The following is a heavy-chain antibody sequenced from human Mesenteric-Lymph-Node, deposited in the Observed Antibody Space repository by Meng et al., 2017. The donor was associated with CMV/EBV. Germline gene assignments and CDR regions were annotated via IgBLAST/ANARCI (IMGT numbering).Heavy chain of an antibody. J-gene: IGHJ5*01. D-gene: IGHD3-22*01. CDR1: TFSSDT. CDR2: IIPNSATT. Sequence: TFSSDTGSWVRQAPGQGLEWMGGIIPNSATTRVAQKFQGRIMITTGESTSAVYLDLSSLTSDDTAFYFCARSQPSYQYDNSGYSMDSWGQGTLVTVSS. V-gene: IGHV1-69*05. CDR3: ARSQPSYQYDNSGYSMDS.